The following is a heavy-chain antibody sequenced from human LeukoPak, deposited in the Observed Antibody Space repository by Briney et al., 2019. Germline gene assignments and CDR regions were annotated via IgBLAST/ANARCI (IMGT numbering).Heavy chain of an antibody. D-gene: IGHD3-22*01. CDR1: GFTFSSYG. J-gene: IGHJ4*02. CDR2: IWYDGSNK. V-gene: IGHV3-33*01. CDR3: ARDYSKYDSGGYLLAN. Sequence: GGSLRLSCAASGFTFSSYGMHWVRQAPGKGLEWVAVIWYDGSNKYHADSVKGRFTISRDNSKSTLFLQMNSLRAEDTAVYYCARDYSKYDSGGYLLANWGQGTLVTVSS.